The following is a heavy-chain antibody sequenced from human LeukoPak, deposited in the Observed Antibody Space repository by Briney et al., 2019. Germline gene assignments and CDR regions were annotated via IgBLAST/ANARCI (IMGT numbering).Heavy chain of an antibody. D-gene: IGHD3-22*01. J-gene: IGHJ5*02. V-gene: IGHV4-4*02. CDR1: GGSISSSNW. Sequence: SGTLSLTCAVSGGSISSSNWWCWVRQPPGKGLGWSGEIYHSGSTNYNPSLKSRVTISVDKSKNQFSLKLSSVTAADTAVYYCARGVVVITSSSGWFDPWGQGTLVTVSS. CDR2: IYHSGST. CDR3: ARGVVVITSSSGWFDP.